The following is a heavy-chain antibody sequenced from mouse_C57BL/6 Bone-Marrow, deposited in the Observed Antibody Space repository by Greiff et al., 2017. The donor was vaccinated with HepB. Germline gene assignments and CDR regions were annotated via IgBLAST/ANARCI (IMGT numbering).Heavy chain of an antibody. CDR2: INPNNGGT. V-gene: IGHV1-26*01. Sequence: VQLQQSGPELVKPGASVKISCKASGYTFTDYYMNWVKQSHGKSLEWIGDINPNNGGTSYNQKFKGKATLTVDKSSSTAYMELRSLTSEDSAVYYCARRDNAMDYWGQGTSVTVSS. J-gene: IGHJ4*01. CDR3: ARRDNAMDY. CDR1: GYTFTDYY.